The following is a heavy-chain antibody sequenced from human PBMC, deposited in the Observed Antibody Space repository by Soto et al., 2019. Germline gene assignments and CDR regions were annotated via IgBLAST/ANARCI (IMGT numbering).Heavy chain of an antibody. Sequence: GGSLRLSFAASGFTFSSYGMHWVRQAPGKGLEWVAVISSDGNNKYYADAVKGRFTISRDNSKNTLYLQMNSLRAEDTAVFYCAKDGFYSILYYFDYWGQGTLVTVSS. V-gene: IGHV3-30*18. J-gene: IGHJ4*02. D-gene: IGHD3-22*01. CDR1: GFTFSSYG. CDR2: ISSDGNNK. CDR3: AKDGFYSILYYFDY.